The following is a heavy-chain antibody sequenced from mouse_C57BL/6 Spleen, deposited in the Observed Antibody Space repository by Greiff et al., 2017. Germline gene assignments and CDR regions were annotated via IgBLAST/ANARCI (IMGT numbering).Heavy chain of an antibody. Sequence: QVQLQQSGPELVKPGASVKISCKASGYAFSSSWLNWVKQRPGTGLEWIGRSYPGDGDTNYNGKFKGKATLTADKSSCTAYMQLGSLTSEDSAVYFCASYYGSSHGAMDYWGQGTSVTVSS. D-gene: IGHD1-1*01. CDR3: ASYYGSSHGAMDY. J-gene: IGHJ4*01. CDR1: GYAFSSSW. V-gene: IGHV1-82*01. CDR2: SYPGDGDT.